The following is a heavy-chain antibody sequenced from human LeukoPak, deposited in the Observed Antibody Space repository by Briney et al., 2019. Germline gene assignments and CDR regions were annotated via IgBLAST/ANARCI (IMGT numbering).Heavy chain of an antibody. D-gene: IGHD2-21*02. CDR3: ARLSVQRGGDGAFDI. CDR1: GYSISSGSN. J-gene: IGHJ3*02. Sequence: SETESLTCTVSGYSISSGSNWGWIRQPPGQGLEWIASIYHTGTTYYNPSLKRRVTISVDMSKHQFSLKLSSVTAADTAVYYCARLSVQRGGDGAFDIWGRGTMVSVSS. V-gene: IGHV4-38-2*02. CDR2: IYHTGTT.